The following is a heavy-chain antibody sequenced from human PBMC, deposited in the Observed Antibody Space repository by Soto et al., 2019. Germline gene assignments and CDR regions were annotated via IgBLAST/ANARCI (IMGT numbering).Heavy chain of an antibody. J-gene: IGHJ4*02. Sequence: DVQLVKSGGGLIQPGGSLRLSCAASGITATNGHMSWVRQAPGKGLEWVSVIYSDDNTNYADSVKGRFTISRDTSKNTVYLQMNSLRAEDTAVYYCARDWNGDKYFDLWDQGSLVTVSS. CDR2: IYSDDNT. CDR1: GITATNGH. CDR3: ARDWNGDKYFDL. V-gene: IGHV3-53*01. D-gene: IGHD4-17*01.